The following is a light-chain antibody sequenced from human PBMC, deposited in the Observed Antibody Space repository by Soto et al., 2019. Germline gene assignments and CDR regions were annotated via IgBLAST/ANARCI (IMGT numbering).Light chain of an antibody. Sequence: YPSTAAASVANTVTVSFLGSQTIARGMAWDQRKPGKAPKVLIYDASTLESGVPSRFSGSESGTEFTLTISSLQPDDFATYYCQQYNSYPWTFGQRAKVDI. J-gene: IGKJ1*01. CDR1: QTIARG. CDR3: QQYNSYPWT. V-gene: IGKV1-5*01. CDR2: DAS.